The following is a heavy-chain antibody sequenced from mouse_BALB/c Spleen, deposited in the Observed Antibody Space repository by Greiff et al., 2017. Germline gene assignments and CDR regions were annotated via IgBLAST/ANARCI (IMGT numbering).Heavy chain of an antibody. CDR3: AREQYYGTSGFDY. CDR2: IWAGGST. D-gene: IGHD1-2*01. CDR1: GFSLTSYG. J-gene: IGHJ2*01. V-gene: IGHV2-9*02. Sequence: QVQLKESGPGLVAPSQSLSITCTVSGFSLTSYGVHWVRQPPGKGLEWLGVIWAGGSTNYNSALMSRLSISKDNSKSQVFLKMNSLQTDDTTMYYCAREQYYGTSGFDYWGQGTTLTVSS.